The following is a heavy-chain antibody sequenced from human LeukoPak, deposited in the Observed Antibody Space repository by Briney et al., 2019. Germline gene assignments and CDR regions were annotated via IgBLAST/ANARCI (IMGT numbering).Heavy chain of an antibody. CDR2: IYYSGNT. Sequence: SETLSLTCAVYGGSFSNYYWGWIRQPPGKGLEWIGSIYYSGNTYYNASLKSQVSISIDTSKNQFSLRLTSVTAADTAVYYCARQTGSGLFILPGGQGTLVTVSS. J-gene: IGHJ4*02. CDR3: ARQTGSGLFILP. V-gene: IGHV4-39*01. D-gene: IGHD3/OR15-3a*01. CDR1: GGSFSNYY.